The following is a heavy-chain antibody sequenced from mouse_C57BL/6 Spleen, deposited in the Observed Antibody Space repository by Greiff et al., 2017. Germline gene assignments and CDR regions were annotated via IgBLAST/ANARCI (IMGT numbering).Heavy chain of an antibody. J-gene: IGHJ4*01. CDR1: GYTITGYW. CDR2: ILPGSGST. D-gene: IGHD2-1*01. Sequence: QVQLQQSGAELMKPGASVKLSCKATGYTITGYWMEWVKQRPGHGLEWSGEILPGSGSTNYNQKFKGKATFTAATSSNTAYLQLSSLTTEDSAIYYCARGDGNGLYYAMDYWGQGTSVTVSS. CDR3: ARGDGNGLYYAMDY. V-gene: IGHV1-9*01.